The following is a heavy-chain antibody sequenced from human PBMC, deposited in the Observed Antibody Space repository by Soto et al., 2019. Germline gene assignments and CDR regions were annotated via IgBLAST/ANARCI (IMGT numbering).Heavy chain of an antibody. J-gene: IGHJ3*02. CDR2: INPTGTMT. V-gene: IGHV1-46*01. Sequence: ASVKVSCKASGYTLITSYYTHWVRQAPGQGLEWMGIINPTGTMTKYSERFQGRLTMTRDTSTSTDYMELSTLTSEDTAVYFCARDTGYDHDAFDIWGQGTMVTVSS. D-gene: IGHD5-12*01. CDR1: GYTLITSYY. CDR3: ARDTGYDHDAFDI.